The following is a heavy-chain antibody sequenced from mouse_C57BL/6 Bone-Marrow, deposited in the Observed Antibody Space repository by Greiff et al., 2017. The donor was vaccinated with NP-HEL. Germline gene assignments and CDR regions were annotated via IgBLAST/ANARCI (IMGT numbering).Heavy chain of an antibody. V-gene: IGHV1-54*01. CDR1: GYAFTNYL. J-gene: IGHJ1*03. Sequence: QVHVKQSGAELVRPGTSVKVSCKASGYAFTNYLIEWVKQRPGQGLEWIGVINPGSGGTNYNEKFKGKATLTADKSSSTAYMQLSSLTSEDSAVYFCARRDYYGRYFDVWGTGTTVTVSS. CDR3: ARRDYYGRYFDV. CDR2: INPGSGGT. D-gene: IGHD1-1*01.